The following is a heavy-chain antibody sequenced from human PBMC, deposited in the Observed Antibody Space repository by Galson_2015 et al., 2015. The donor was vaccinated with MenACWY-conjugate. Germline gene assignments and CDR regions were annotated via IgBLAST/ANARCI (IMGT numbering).Heavy chain of an antibody. J-gene: IGHJ4*02. D-gene: IGHD3-16*01. CDR3: AKWGGYVDS. V-gene: IGHV3-23*01. CDR1: GFTFSSNG. CDR2: ISGDGGST. Sequence: SLRLSCAASGFTFSSNGMTWVRQTPGKGLEWVSGISGDGGSTYDADSVKGRFTISRDNSKNMVYLQMNSLRVEDTAVYYCAKWGGYVDSWGQGTLVTVSS.